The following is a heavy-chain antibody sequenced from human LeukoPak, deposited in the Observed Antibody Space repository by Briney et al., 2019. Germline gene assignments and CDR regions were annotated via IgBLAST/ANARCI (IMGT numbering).Heavy chain of an antibody. Sequence: ASVKVSCKASGYTFTGYYMHWVRQAPGQGLEGMGWINPNSGGTNYAQKFQGRVTMTRDTYISTAYMELSRLRSDDTAVYYCARRGDLYESLYYFDYWGQGTLVTVSS. J-gene: IGHJ4*02. D-gene: IGHD2-21*01. V-gene: IGHV1-2*02. CDR1: GYTFTGYY. CDR3: ARRGDLYESLYYFDY. CDR2: INPNSGGT.